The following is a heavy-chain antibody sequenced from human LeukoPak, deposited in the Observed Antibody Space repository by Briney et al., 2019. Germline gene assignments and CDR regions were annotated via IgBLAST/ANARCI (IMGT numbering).Heavy chain of an antibody. D-gene: IGHD4-17*01. CDR3: TKDPNGDYVGAFDP. J-gene: IGHJ5*02. CDR2: ITGNHGAT. Sequence: PGGSLTLSCAASGFTFTNFAMTWVRQAPGKGLEWVSSITGNHGATYNINSVRGRFTISRDNSQNTLYLHVNSLRAEDTAVYYCTKDPNGDYVGAFDPWGQGTVVTVSS. CDR1: GFTFTNFA. V-gene: IGHV3-23*01.